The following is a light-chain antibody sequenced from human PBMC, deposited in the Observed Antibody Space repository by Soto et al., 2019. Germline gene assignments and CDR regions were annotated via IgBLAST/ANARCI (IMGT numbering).Light chain of an antibody. CDR1: SSDVGYYNS. V-gene: IGLV2-18*02. J-gene: IGLJ1*01. CDR2: EVS. Sequence: QSALTQPPSLSGSPGQSVTISCTGTSSDVGYYNSVSWYQQPPGTVPKLMIFEVSNRPSGVPDRFSGSKSGNTASLTISGLQAEDEADYYCSSYTTSNTYVFGTGTKLTVL. CDR3: SSYTTSNTYV.